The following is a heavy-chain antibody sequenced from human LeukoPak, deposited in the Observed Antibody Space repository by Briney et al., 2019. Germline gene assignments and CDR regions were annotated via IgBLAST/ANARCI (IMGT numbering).Heavy chain of an antibody. CDR2: INPDGGNT. D-gene: IGHD6-13*01. Sequence: GASVKVSCKASGYTFTSYWIQWVRQAPGQGLEWMGLINPDGGNTAYAHRFQGRVIMTRDTSTSTAYMDLSSLRSEDTAVYHCARAPRNSSTMLDSWGQGTLVTVSS. V-gene: IGHV1-46*01. CDR3: ARAPRNSSTMLDS. CDR1: GYTFTSYW. J-gene: IGHJ5*01.